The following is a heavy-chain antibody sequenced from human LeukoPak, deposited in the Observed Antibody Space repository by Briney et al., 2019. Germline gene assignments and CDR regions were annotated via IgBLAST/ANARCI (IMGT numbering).Heavy chain of an antibody. Sequence: GGSLRLSCAASGFTFSSFSMNWVRQAPGKGLEWVASIKQDGSEKYSVDSLKGRFTISRDNAKNSLYLRMNNLRAEDTAVYHCATGRILWKWGQGTLVTVSS. CDR2: IKQDGSEK. J-gene: IGHJ4*02. CDR3: ATGRILWK. V-gene: IGHV3-7*01. CDR1: GFTFSSFS. D-gene: IGHD2/OR15-2a*01.